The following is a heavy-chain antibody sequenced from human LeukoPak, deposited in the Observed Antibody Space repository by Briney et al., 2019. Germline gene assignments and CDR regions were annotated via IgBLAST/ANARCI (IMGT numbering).Heavy chain of an antibody. D-gene: IGHD3-3*01. CDR1: GGSFSGYY. J-gene: IGHJ4*02. Sequence: SETLSLTCAVYGGSFSGYYWSWIRQPPGKGLEWIGEINHSGSTTYNPSLKSRVTISVDTSKNQFSLKLSSVTAADTAVYYCARGSGTIFGVVIPRTRYFDYWGQGTLVTVSS. CDR3: ARGSGTIFGVVIPRTRYFDY. CDR2: INHSGST. V-gene: IGHV4-34*01.